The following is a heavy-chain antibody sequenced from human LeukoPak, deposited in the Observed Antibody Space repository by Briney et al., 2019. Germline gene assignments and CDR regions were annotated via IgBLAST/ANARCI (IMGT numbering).Heavy chain of an antibody. Sequence: GGSLRLSCAASGFTFSSYTMNWVRQAPGKGLEWVSSITSSSSYIYYADSVKGRFTISRDNAKNSLYLQLNSLRAEDTAVYYCARLNDDYDRANFDYWGQGTLVTVSS. CDR1: GFTFSSYT. CDR3: ARLNDDYDRANFDY. V-gene: IGHV3-21*01. D-gene: IGHD4-17*01. J-gene: IGHJ4*02. CDR2: ITSSSSYI.